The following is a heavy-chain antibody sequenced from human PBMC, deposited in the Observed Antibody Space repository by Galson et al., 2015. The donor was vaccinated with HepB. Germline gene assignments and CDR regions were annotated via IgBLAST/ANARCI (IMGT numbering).Heavy chain of an antibody. CDR2: VSYDGNID. D-gene: IGHD3/OR15-3a*01. Sequence: SLRLSCAASGFTFSHYGMRWVRQAPGKGLEWVTVVSYDGNIDHYAESVKGRFTIARDNSRNTLYLQMNSLRAEDTAVYFCAKGYDRTGYYSFDYWGQGTLVTVSS. CDR3: AKGYDRTGYYSFDY. CDR1: GFTFSHYG. J-gene: IGHJ4*02. V-gene: IGHV3-30*18.